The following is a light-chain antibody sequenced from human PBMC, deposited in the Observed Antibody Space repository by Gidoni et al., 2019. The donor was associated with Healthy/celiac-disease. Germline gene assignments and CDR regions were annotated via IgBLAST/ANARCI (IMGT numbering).Light chain of an antibody. CDR1: RSDLGSYHL. V-gene: IGLV2-23*02. Sequence: QSALTQPAPVSGSPGQSITISCTGTRSDLGSYHLVSWYQQLPGKAPKLMISEVSKRPSGVSNRFSVSKSGNTASLTISGLQAEYEADYYCCSYSGSSTWVFGGGTKLTV. CDR3: CSYSGSSTWV. J-gene: IGLJ3*02. CDR2: EVS.